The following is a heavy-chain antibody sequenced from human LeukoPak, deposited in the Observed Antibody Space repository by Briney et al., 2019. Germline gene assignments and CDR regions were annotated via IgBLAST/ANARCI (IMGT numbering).Heavy chain of an antibody. CDR3: ARLKITMVRGVILGFNDY. V-gene: IGHV4-34*01. J-gene: IGHJ4*02. CDR2: INHSGST. D-gene: IGHD3-10*01. CDR1: GGSFSGYY. Sequence: SETLSLTCAVYGGSFSGYYWSWIRQPPGKGLEWIGEINHSGSTNYNPSLKSRVTISVDTSKNQFSLKLSSVTAADTAAYYCARLKITMVRGVILGFNDYWGQGTLVTVSS.